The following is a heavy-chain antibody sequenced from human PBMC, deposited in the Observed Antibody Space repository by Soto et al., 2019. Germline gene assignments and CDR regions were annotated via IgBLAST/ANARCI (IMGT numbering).Heavy chain of an antibody. CDR2: ISGSGGST. CDR3: AKDNGRGPGEYFDY. Sequence: LRLSCAASGFTFSSYAMSWVRQAPGKGLEWVSAISGSGGSTYYADSVKGRFTISRDNSKNTLYLQMNSLRAEDTAVYYCAKDNGRGPGEYFDYWGQGTLVTVSS. J-gene: IGHJ4*02. V-gene: IGHV3-23*01. D-gene: IGHD3-10*01. CDR1: GFTFSSYA.